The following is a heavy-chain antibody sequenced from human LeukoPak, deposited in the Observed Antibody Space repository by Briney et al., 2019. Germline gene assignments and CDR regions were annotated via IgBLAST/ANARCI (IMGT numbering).Heavy chain of an antibody. V-gene: IGHV1-46*01. CDR2: ISPSGDST. J-gene: IGHJ4*02. D-gene: IGHD4-23*01. CDR3: ARAPGYGGNSDY. Sequence: ASVKVSCKASGYTFTRYYIHWVRQAPGQGLEWMGTISPSGDSTSYAQKFQGRVTMTRDTSTSTVYMALSSLTSEDTAVYYCARAPGYGGNSDYWGQGTLVTVSS. CDR1: GYTFTRYY.